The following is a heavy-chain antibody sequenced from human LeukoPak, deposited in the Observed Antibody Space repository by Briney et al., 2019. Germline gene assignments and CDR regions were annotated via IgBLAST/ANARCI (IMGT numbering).Heavy chain of an antibody. CDR1: GFTFSSYA. J-gene: IGHJ4*02. CDR3: ASSIRGAPRADYFDY. CDR2: ISGSGGST. V-gene: IGHV3-23*01. Sequence: QTGGSLRLSCAASGFTFSSYAMSWVRQAPGKGLEWVSAISGSGGSTYYADSVKGRFTISRDNSKNTLYLQMNSLRAEDTAVYYCASSIRGAPRADYFDYWGQGTLVTVSS. D-gene: IGHD3-10*01.